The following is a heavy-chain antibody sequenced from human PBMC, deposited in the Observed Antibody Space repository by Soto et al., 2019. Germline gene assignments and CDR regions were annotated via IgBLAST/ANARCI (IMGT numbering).Heavy chain of an antibody. CDR3: ASRIGSYYSSYYYYGMDV. J-gene: IGHJ6*02. CDR1: GGSISSYY. Sequence: SETLSLTCTVSGGSISSYYWSWIRQPPGKGLEWIGYIYYSGSTNYNPSLKSRVTISVDTSKNQFSLKLNSVTAADTAVYYCASRIGSYYSSYYYYGMDVWGQGTTVTVSS. D-gene: IGHD1-26*01. CDR2: IYYSGST. V-gene: IGHV4-59*01.